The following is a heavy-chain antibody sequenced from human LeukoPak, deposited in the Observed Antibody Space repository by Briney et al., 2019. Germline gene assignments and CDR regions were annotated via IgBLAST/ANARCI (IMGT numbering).Heavy chain of an antibody. D-gene: IGHD1-1*01. Sequence: GGSLRLSCAASGFAFRNYAMNWVRQAPGKGLEWVAVIAPSGNTYQPDSLKGRFTISRDNSKNTVYLQMNTLRAEDMATYYCAREGLDGSPLEFYFDSWGQGILVIVSS. J-gene: IGHJ4*02. CDR3: AREGLDGSPLEFYFDS. CDR2: IAPSGNT. V-gene: IGHV3-23*01. CDR1: GFAFRNYA.